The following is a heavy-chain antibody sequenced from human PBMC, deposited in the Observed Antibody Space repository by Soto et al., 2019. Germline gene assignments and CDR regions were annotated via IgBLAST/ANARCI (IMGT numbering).Heavy chain of an antibody. V-gene: IGHV1-69*02. D-gene: IGHD3-10*01. CDR3: ASSYGSGYRAFDY. CDR2: VNPIVSMS. Sequence: QVQLVQSGAEVKRPGSSVKVSCKASGDTFNFYSINWVRQAPGLGLEWMGRVNPIVSMSNYAQKFQGRVRMTADNSTSTAYIELSSLRSAETAIHYCASSYGSGYRAFDYWGQGALVTVSS. CDR1: GDTFNFYS. J-gene: IGHJ4*02.